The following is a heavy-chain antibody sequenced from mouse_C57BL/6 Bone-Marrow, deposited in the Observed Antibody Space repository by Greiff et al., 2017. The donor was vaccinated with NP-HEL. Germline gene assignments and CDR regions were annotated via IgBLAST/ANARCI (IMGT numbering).Heavy chain of an antibody. CDR2: IHPNSGST. CDR3: ARTGTGDYAMDY. D-gene: IGHD4-1*01. J-gene: IGHJ4*01. Sequence: VQLQQPGAELVKPGASVKLSCKASGYTFTSYWMHWVKQRPGQGLEWIGMIHPNSGSTNYNEKFKSKATLTVDKSSSTAYMQLSSLTSEDSAVYYCARTGTGDYAMDYWGQGTSVTVSS. CDR1: GYTFTSYW. V-gene: IGHV1-64*01.